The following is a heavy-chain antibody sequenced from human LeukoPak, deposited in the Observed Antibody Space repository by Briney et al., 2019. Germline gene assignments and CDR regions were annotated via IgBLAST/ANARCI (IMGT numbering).Heavy chain of an antibody. V-gene: IGHV3-30*02. CDR3: AKDKDPWKSTSISDFDY. Sequence: PGGSLRLSCAASGFIFTDYGMHWVRQAPGKGLEWLTFIRYDGSDKYYADSVKGRFTISRDNSKNTLYLQMNSLRAEDTAVYFCAKDKDPWKSTSISDFDYWGQGTLVTVSS. J-gene: IGHJ4*02. CDR1: GFIFTDYG. D-gene: IGHD1-1*01. CDR2: IRYDGSDK.